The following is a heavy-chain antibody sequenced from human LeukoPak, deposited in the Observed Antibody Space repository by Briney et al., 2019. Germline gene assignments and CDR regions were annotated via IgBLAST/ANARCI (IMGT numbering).Heavy chain of an antibody. D-gene: IGHD1-26*01. CDR1: GGSISSGGHF. CDR2: IYDSGST. V-gene: IGHV4-30-4*07. Sequence: PSQTLSLTCAVSGGSISSGGHFWSWIRQPPGKGLEWIGYIYDSGSTDYNPSLKSRVTISLDTSKNQFSLKLSSVTAADTAVYYCAKSGIYPLYYFDSWGQGTLVTVSS. CDR3: AKSGIYPLYYFDS. J-gene: IGHJ4*02.